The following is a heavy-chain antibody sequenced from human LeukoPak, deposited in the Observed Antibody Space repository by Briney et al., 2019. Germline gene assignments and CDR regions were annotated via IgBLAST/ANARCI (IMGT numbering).Heavy chain of an antibody. D-gene: IGHD3-22*01. CDR1: GGSFSDNY. V-gene: IGHV4-34*01. Sequence: PSETLSLTCAVYGGSFSDNYWTWIRQPPGKGLEFIGEINHTGSTNYKPSLKSRVTISVDTSKNQFSLRLRSVTAADTAVYYCARGVYHYDTSGCSASKYYMDVWGKGTTVTVSS. CDR2: INHTGST. J-gene: IGHJ6*03. CDR3: ARGVYHYDTSGCSASKYYMDV.